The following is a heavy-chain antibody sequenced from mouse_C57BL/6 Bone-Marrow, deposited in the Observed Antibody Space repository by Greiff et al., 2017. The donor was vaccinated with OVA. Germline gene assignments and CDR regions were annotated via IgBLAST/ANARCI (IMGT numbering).Heavy chain of an antibody. Sequence: VQLQQSGPELVKPGASVKIPCKASGYTFTDYNMDWVKQSHGKSLEWIGDINPNNGGTIYNQKFKGKATLTVDKSSSTAYMELRSLTSEDTAVYYCARITTVVATTWYYFDYWGQGTTLTVSS. CDR2: INPNNGGT. J-gene: IGHJ2*01. D-gene: IGHD1-1*01. CDR1: GYTFTDYN. CDR3: ARITTVVATTWYYFDY. V-gene: IGHV1-18*01.